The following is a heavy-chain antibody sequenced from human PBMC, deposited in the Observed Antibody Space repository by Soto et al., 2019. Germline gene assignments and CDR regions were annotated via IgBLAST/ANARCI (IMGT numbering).Heavy chain of an antibody. Sequence: GGSLRLSCAASGFTFSSYSMNWVRQAPGKGLEWVSSISSSSSYIYYADSVKGRFTISRDNAKNSLYLQMNSLRAEDTAVYYCARDSTYYYDSSGYYSDYWGQGTLVTVSS. CDR3: ARDSTYYYDSSGYYSDY. CDR2: ISSSSSYI. D-gene: IGHD3-22*01. J-gene: IGHJ4*02. CDR1: GFTFSSYS. V-gene: IGHV3-21*01.